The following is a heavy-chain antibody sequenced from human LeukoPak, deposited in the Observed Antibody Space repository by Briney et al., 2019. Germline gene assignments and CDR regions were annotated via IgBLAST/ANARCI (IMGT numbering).Heavy chain of an antibody. V-gene: IGHV1-69*13. CDR1: GGTFSSYA. CDR2: IIPIFGTA. J-gene: IGHJ4*02. D-gene: IGHD1-1*01. CDR3: ARGPGTTFGLDY. Sequence: AASVKVSCKASGGTFSSYAISWVRQAPGQGLEWMGGIIPIFGTANYAQKFQGRVTITADESTSTAYVELSSLRSEDTAVYYCARGPGTTFGLDYWGQGTLVTVSS.